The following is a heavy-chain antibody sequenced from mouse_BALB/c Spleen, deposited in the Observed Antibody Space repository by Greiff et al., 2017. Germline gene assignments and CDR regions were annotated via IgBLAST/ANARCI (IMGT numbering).Heavy chain of an antibody. CDR1: GFTFSSYA. Sequence: EVQLQESGGGLVKPGGSLKLSCAASGFTFSSYAMSWVRQTPEKRLEWVASISSGGSTYYPDSVKGRFTISRDNARNILYLQMSSLRSEDTAMYYCARGYYYGSSYWYFDVWGAGTTVTVSS. CDR3: ARGYYYGSSYWYFDV. CDR2: ISSGGST. J-gene: IGHJ1*01. V-gene: IGHV5-6-5*01. D-gene: IGHD1-1*01.